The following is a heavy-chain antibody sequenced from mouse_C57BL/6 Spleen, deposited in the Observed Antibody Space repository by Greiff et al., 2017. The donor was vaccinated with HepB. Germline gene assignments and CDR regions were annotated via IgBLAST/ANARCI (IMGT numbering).Heavy chain of an antibody. Sequence: EVQLQQSGPELVKPGASVKISCKASGYTFTDYYMNWVKQSHGKSLEWIGDINPNNGGTSYNQKFKGKATLTVDKSSSTAYMELRSLTSEDSAVYYCARTYGSGFDYWGQSTTLTVSS. CDR2: INPNNGGT. V-gene: IGHV1-26*01. CDR1: GYTFTDYY. J-gene: IGHJ2*01. D-gene: IGHD1-1*01. CDR3: ARTYGSGFDY.